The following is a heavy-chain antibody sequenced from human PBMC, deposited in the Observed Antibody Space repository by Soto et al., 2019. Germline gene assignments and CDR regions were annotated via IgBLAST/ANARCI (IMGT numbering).Heavy chain of an antibody. Sequence: QVQLVQSGAEVKKPGASVKVSCKASGYTFTSYDINWVRQATGQGLEWMGWMNPNSGNTGYAQKFQGRVTMTMNTSISTAYMELSSLRSEDTAVYYCARGYYDFWSGDYYYGMDVWGQGTTVTVSS. J-gene: IGHJ6*02. CDR2: MNPNSGNT. CDR3: ARGYYDFWSGDYYYGMDV. D-gene: IGHD3-3*01. V-gene: IGHV1-8*01. CDR1: GYTFTSYD.